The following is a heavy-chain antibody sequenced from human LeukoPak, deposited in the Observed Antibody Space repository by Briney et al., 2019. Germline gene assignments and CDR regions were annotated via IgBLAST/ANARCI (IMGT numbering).Heavy chain of an antibody. D-gene: IGHD3-10*01. CDR1: GGSFSGYY. V-gene: IGHV4-34*01. CDR3: ARERRYYGSGSYVDY. Sequence: SETLSLTCAVYGGSFSGYYWSWIRQPPGKGLEWIGEINHWGSTNYNPSLKSRVTISVDTSKNQFSLKLSSVTAADTAVYYCARERRYYGSGSYVDYWGQGTLVTVSS. J-gene: IGHJ4*02. CDR2: INHWGST.